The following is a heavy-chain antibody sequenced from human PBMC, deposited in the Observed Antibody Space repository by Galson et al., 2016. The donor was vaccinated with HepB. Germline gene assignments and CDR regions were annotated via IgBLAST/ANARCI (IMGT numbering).Heavy chain of an antibody. V-gene: IGHV3-30*04. Sequence: SLRLSCAASGFTFISYDMHWVRQAPGKGLEWVAVISYDVRNKYYADSVKGRFTISRDNSKNTLYLQMNSLRAEDTAVYYCARDGFPAAAYGMDVWDQGTTVTVSS. D-gene: IGHD6-13*01. CDR2: ISYDVRNK. J-gene: IGHJ6*02. CDR3: ARDGFPAAAYGMDV. CDR1: GFTFISYD.